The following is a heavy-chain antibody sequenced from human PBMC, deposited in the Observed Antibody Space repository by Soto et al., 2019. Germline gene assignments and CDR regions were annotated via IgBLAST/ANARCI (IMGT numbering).Heavy chain of an antibody. Sequence: TSETLSLTCSVSGDSINSDKYYWGWIRQPPEKSLEWIGSIYYRGNTYYNPSLQTRVTISLDKSKSQFSLRLNSVTAADSAVYFCARLEGLATISYYFDFWGQGAQVTVSS. CDR2: IYYRGNT. V-gene: IGHV4-39*01. J-gene: IGHJ4*02. CDR3: ARLEGLATISYYFDF. CDR1: GDSINSDKYY. D-gene: IGHD3-9*01.